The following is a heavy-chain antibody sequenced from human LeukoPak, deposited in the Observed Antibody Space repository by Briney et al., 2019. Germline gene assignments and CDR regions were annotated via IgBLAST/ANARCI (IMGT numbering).Heavy chain of an antibody. CDR3: AKTPTTGGDY. CDR2: ISYDGSNK. CDR1: GFTFSSYA. Sequence: SGGSLRLSCAASGFTFSSYAMHWVRQAPGKGLEWVAVISYDGSNKYYADSVKGRFTISRDNSKNTLYLQMNSLRAEDTAVYYCAKTPTTGGDYWGQGTLVTVSS. V-gene: IGHV3-30*04. D-gene: IGHD4-17*01. J-gene: IGHJ4*02.